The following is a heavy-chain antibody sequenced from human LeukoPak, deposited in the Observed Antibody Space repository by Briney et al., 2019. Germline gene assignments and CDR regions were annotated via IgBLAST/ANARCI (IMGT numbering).Heavy chain of an antibody. V-gene: IGHV1-2*02. J-gene: IGHJ3*02. CDR3: ARDYGDYSESSGYVVPPEHDAFDI. D-gene: IGHD3-22*01. CDR2: INPNSGGT. Sequence: ASVKVSCKASGGTFSSYAISWVRQAPGQGLEWRGWINPNSGGTNYAQKFQGRVTMTRDTSISTAYVELSRLRSDDTAVYYCARDYGDYSESSGYVVPPEHDAFDIWGQEPMVTVSS. CDR1: GGTFSSYA.